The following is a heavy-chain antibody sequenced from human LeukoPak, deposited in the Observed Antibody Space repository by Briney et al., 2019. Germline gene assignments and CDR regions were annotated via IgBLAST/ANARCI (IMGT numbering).Heavy chain of an antibody. CDR2: INHSGST. CDR3: AGGYYRNAFDI. J-gene: IGHJ3*02. V-gene: IGHV4-34*01. CDR1: GGSFSGYY. Sequence: PSETLSLTCAVYGGSFSGYYWSWIRQPPGKGLEWIGEINHSGSTNYNPSLKSRVTISVDTSKNQFSLKLSSVTAADTAVYYCAGGYYRNAFDIWGQGTMVTVSS. D-gene: IGHD3-22*01.